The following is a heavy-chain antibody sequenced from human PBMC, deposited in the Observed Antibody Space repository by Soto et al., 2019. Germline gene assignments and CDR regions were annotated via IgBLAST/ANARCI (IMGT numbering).Heavy chain of an antibody. J-gene: IGHJ4*02. Sequence: SATLSLTCAVSGGSIGSGGYYWSWIRQHPGKGLEWIGYIYYSGSTYYKPSLTSRVTISADTSKNQFSLKLSSVTAADTAVYYCARAGQLVPVYSRQGTLVTVSS. V-gene: IGHV4-31*11. CDR3: ARAGQLVPVY. D-gene: IGHD6-6*01. CDR1: GGSIGSGGYY. CDR2: IYYSGST.